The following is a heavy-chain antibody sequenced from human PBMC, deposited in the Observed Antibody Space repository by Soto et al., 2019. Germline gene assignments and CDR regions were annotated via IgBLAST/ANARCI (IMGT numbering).Heavy chain of an antibody. CDR1: GGSISSGGYS. V-gene: IGHV4-30-2*01. D-gene: IGHD3-10*01. CDR2: IYHSGST. Sequence: SETLSLTCAVSGGSISSGGYSWSWIRQPPGKGLEWIGYIYHSGSTYYNPSLKSRVTISVDRSKNQFSLKLSSVTAADTAVYYCARSSYYYGSGFDYWGQGTLVTVYS. J-gene: IGHJ4*02. CDR3: ARSSYYYGSGFDY.